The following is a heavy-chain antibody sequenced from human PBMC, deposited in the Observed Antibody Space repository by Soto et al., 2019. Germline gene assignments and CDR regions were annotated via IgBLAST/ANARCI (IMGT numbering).Heavy chain of an antibody. Sequence: GESLKISCKGSGYSFTSYWIGWVRQMPGKGLEWMGIIYPGDSDTRYSPSFQGQVTISADKSISTAYLQWSSLKASDTAMYYCARHDEVVVAATPYLYYYYYYMDVWGKGTTVTVSS. V-gene: IGHV5-51*01. CDR1: GYSFTSYW. CDR2: IYPGDSDT. J-gene: IGHJ6*03. D-gene: IGHD2-15*01. CDR3: ARHDEVVVAATPYLYYYYYYMDV.